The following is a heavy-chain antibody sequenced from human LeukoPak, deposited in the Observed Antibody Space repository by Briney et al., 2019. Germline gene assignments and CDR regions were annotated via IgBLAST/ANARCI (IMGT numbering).Heavy chain of an antibody. CDR1: GYTFTTYE. CDR2: IIPIFGTA. Sequence: GASVKVSCKTSGYTFTTYEINWVRQAPGQGLEWMGGIIPIFGTANYAQKFQGRVTITTDESTSTAYMELSSLRSEDTAVYYCASQTRAFDIWGQGTMVTVSS. J-gene: IGHJ3*02. V-gene: IGHV1-69*05. CDR3: ASQTRAFDI.